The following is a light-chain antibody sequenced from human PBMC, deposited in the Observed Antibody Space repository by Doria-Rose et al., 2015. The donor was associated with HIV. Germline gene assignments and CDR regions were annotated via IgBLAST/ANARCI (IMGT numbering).Light chain of an antibody. J-gene: IGKJ1*01. CDR1: QSFSSTY. V-gene: IGKV3-20*01. CDR3: HQYGTSWT. CDR2: DGS. Sequence: FTQSPGTLSLSPGERATLSCRASQSFSSTYLAWYQQKPGQAPSLLIYDGSTRATGIPDRFSASGSGTDFTLTSNRREPEDFALYYCHQYGTSWTFGQGTKVEI.